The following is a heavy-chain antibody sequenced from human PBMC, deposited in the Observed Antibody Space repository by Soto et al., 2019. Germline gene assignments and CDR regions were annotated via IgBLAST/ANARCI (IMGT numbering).Heavy chain of an antibody. CDR3: VRVVAAAGT. D-gene: IGHD6-13*01. CDR2: ITTGNSS. Sequence: RLAQTGGGLIQPGGSLRLSCAASGFTVSTNYMGWVRQAPGKGLEWVSLITTGNSSFYADSVKGRFTISRDSSKNTLYLQMNSLRVEDTAVYYCVRVVAAAGTWGQGALVTVSS. CDR1: GFTVSTNY. J-gene: IGHJ5*02. V-gene: IGHV3-53*02.